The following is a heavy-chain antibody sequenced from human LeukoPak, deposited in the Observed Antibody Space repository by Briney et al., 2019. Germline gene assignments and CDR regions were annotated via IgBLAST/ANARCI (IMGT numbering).Heavy chain of an antibody. CDR2: FSGSGGGT. D-gene: IGHD6-19*01. CDR1: GFTFTTYA. Sequence: GGSLRLSCAASGFTFTTYAMSWVRQAPGKGLEWVSAFSGSGGGTYYADSVKGRFTISRDNAKNSLYLQMNSLRADDTAVYYCARLDASGLDYWGQGTLVTVSS. J-gene: IGHJ4*02. CDR3: ARLDASGLDY. V-gene: IGHV3-23*01.